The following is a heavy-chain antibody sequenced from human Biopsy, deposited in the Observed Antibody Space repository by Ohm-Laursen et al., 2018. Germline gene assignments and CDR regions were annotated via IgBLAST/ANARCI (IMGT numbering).Heavy chain of an antibody. CDR1: GYTLTELS. V-gene: IGHV1-24*01. J-gene: IGHJ4*02. CDR3: ATGPYYDTRFYYNVRPFDF. D-gene: IGHD3-10*01. CDR2: FDREERKT. Sequence: SVNVSCKISGYTLTELSIHWVRQTGGKGLEWMGGFDREERKTVYAEKFQGRVTMTEDTSTDTVYMEVTSLRSDDTAVYYCATGPYYDTRFYYNVRPFDFWGQGTLVTVSS.